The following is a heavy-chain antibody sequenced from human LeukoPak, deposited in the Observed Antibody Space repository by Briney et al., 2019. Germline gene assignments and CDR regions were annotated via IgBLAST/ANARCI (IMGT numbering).Heavy chain of an antibody. CDR1: RFSYHG. CDR2: IRYDGSNK. D-gene: IGHD4-17*01. Sequence: GGSLRLSCAFRFSYHGIHWVRQAPGKGLEWVAYIRYDGSNKYYADSVKGRFTISRDNSKNTLYLQMNSLRAEDTALYYCAKLGNYGDYVSRQIIDYWGQGTLVTVSS. J-gene: IGHJ4*02. V-gene: IGHV3-30*02. CDR3: AKLGNYGDYVSRQIIDY.